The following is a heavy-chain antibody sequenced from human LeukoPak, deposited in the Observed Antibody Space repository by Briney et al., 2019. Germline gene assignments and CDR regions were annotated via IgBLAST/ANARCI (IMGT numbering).Heavy chain of an antibody. V-gene: IGHV3-66*01. J-gene: IGHJ6*02. CDR2: IYSGGTT. Sequence: GGSLRLSCAASGFTVSSKYMSWVRQAPGKGLEWVSVIYSGGTTYYADSVKGRFTISRDSSKNTLYLQMNSLRAEDTAVYYCATRISHGMDVWGQGTTVTVSS. CDR3: ATRISHGMDV. D-gene: IGHD2/OR15-2a*01. CDR1: GFTVSSKY.